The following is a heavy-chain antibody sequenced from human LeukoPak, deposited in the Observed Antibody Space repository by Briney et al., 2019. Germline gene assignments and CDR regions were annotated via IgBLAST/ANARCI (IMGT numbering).Heavy chain of an antibody. CDR2: ISSSGSTI. D-gene: IGHD3-9*01. CDR3: ARPLNYDILTGYYTVSWFDP. Sequence: GGSPRLSCAASGFTFSSYEMNWVRQAPGKGLEWVSYISSSGSTIYYADSVKGRFTISRDNAKNSLYLQMNSLRAEDTAVYYCARPLNYDILTGYYTVSWFDPWGQGTLVTVSS. J-gene: IGHJ5*02. V-gene: IGHV3-48*03. CDR1: GFTFSSYE.